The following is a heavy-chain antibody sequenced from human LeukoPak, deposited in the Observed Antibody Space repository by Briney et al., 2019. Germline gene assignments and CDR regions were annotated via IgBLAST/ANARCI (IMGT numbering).Heavy chain of an antibody. J-gene: IGHJ4*02. CDR3: ARGLPYYYDSSGYFDY. CDR1: GYTFTGYY. V-gene: IGHV1-2*02. Sequence: ASVKVSCKASGYTFTGYYMHWVRQAPGQGLEWMGWINPNSGGTNYAQKFQGRVTMTRDTSISTAYMEPSRLRSDDTAVYYCARGLPYYYDSSGYFDYWGQGTLVTVSS. D-gene: IGHD3-22*01. CDR2: INPNSGGT.